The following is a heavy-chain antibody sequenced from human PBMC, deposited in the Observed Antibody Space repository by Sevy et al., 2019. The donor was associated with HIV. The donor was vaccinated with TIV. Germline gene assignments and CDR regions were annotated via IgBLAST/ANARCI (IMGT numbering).Heavy chain of an antibody. J-gene: IGHJ6*02. D-gene: IGHD6-13*01. V-gene: IGHV2-5*02. CDR1: GFSLSTSGVG. CDR3: AHSRPIAAAGKDDYYYGMDV. Sequence: SGPTLVKPTQTLTLTCTFSGFSLSTSGVGVGWIRQPPGKALEWLALIYWDDDKRYSPSLNSRLTITKETSKNQVVLTMTNMDPVDTATYYGAHSRPIAAAGKDDYYYGMDVWGQGTTVTVSS. CDR2: IYWDDDK.